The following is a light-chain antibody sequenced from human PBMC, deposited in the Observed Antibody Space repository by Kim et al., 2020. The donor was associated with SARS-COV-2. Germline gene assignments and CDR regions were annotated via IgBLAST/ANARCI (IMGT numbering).Light chain of an antibody. Sequence: LSPGERATLSSRASQSVGNYFVWYQQKSGQAPRLLLYDATYRASGIPARFSGRGSGTDFTLTISSLEPEDFAIYYCQQRTTWPITFGQGTRLEIK. CDR1: QSVGNY. CDR2: DAT. J-gene: IGKJ5*01. CDR3: QQRTTWPIT. V-gene: IGKV3-11*01.